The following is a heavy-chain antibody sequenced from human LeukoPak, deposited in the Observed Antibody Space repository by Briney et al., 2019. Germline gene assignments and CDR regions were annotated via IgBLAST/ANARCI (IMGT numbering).Heavy chain of an antibody. Sequence: PGGSLRLSCAASGFTFSSYSMNWVRQAPGKGLEWVSSISSSSSYIYYADSVKGRFTISRDNANNSLYLQMNSLRAEDTAVYYCARDIEAAGLFLDYWGQGTLVTVSS. J-gene: IGHJ4*02. V-gene: IGHV3-21*01. CDR3: ARDIEAAGLFLDY. CDR2: ISSSSSYI. D-gene: IGHD6-13*01. CDR1: GFTFSSYS.